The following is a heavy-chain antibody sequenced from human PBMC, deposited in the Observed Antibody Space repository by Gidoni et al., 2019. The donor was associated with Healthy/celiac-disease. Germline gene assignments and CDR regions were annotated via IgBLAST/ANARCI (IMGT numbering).Heavy chain of an antibody. CDR2: ISYDGSNK. V-gene: IGHV3-30*18. CDR3: AKDEGFWNDYYYYGMDV. Sequence: QVQLVESGGGVVQPGRSLRLSCAASGFTFSSYGMHWVRQAPGKGLEWVAVISYDGSNKYYADSVKGRFTISRDNSKNTLYLQMNSLRAEDTAVYYCAKDEGFWNDYYYYGMDVWGQGTTVTVSS. D-gene: IGHD1-1*01. CDR1: GFTFSSYG. J-gene: IGHJ6*02.